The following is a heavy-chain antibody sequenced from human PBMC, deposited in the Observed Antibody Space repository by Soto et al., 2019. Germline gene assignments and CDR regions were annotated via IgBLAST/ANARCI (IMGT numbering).Heavy chain of an antibody. V-gene: IGHV4-30-4*01. CDR2: ISYSGTT. CDR3: ARLGGSFAVHHFDY. Sequence: PSQTLSLTCTVSGDSISSTNNYSSWIRQPPGEGLEWIGFISYSGTTSYSPSLKSRVTLSVDTSKNQFSLKLSSVTAADTAVYYCARLGGSFAVHHFDYWGQGTLVTVSS. D-gene: IGHD1-26*01. CDR1: GDSISSTNNY. J-gene: IGHJ4*02.